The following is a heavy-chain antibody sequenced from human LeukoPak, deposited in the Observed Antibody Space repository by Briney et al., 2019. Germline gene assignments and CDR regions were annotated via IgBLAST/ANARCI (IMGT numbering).Heavy chain of an antibody. CDR3: TKRVKYGGTWDHFAD. V-gene: IGHV3-23*01. Sequence: GGSLRLSCAASGFTFDNYRMSWVRQAPGKGLEWVSTVIADGGNTYYADSVKGRFTISRDNSKSTLILQMNSLRVEDTALYYCTKRVKYGGTWDHFADWGQGTLVTVSS. J-gene: IGHJ4*02. CDR1: GFTFDNYR. CDR2: VIADGGNT. D-gene: IGHD1-26*01.